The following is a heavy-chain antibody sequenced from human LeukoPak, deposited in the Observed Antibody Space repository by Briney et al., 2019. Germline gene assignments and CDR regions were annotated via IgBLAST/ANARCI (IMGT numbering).Heavy chain of an antibody. Sequence: GGSLRLSCAASGFTFSSYEMNWVRQAPGKGLEWVSYISCSGSTIYYADSVKGRFTISRDNAKNSLYLQMNSLRAEDTAVYYCAIRSHYGSGSYWVDYGMDVWGQGTTVTVSS. CDR1: GFTFSSYE. CDR2: ISCSGSTI. V-gene: IGHV3-48*03. D-gene: IGHD3-10*01. J-gene: IGHJ6*02. CDR3: AIRSHYGSGSYWVDYGMDV.